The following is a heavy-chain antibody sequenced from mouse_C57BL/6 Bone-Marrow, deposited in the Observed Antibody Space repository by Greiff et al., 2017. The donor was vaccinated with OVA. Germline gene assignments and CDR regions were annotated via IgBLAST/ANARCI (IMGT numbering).Heavy chain of an antibody. Sequence: VKLKESGPGLVAPSQSLSITCTVSGFSLTSYGVDWVRQSPGKGLEWLGVIWGVGSTNYNSALKSRLSISKDNSKSQVFLKMNSLQTDDTAMYYCASLVYYDYDGGAMDYWGQGTSVTVSS. D-gene: IGHD2-4*01. CDR3: ASLVYYDYDGGAMDY. CDR1: GFSLTSYG. V-gene: IGHV2-6*01. CDR2: IWGVGST. J-gene: IGHJ4*01.